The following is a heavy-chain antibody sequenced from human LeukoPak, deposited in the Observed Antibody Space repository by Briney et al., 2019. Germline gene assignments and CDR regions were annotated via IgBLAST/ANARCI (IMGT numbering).Heavy chain of an antibody. Sequence: SETLSLTCAVYGGSFSGYYWSWIRRPPGKGREWIGEINHSGSTNYNPPLKSRVTISVDTSKNQFSLKLSSVTAADTAVYYCARDRVYDFWSGYPNWFDPWGQGTLVTLSS. D-gene: IGHD3-3*01. CDR1: GGSFSGYY. J-gene: IGHJ5*02. V-gene: IGHV4-34*01. CDR3: ARDRVYDFWSGYPNWFDP. CDR2: INHSGST.